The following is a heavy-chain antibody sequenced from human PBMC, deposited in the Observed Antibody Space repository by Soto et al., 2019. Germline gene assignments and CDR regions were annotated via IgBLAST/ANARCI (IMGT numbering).Heavy chain of an antibody. J-gene: IGHJ6*02. V-gene: IGHV3-33*01. Sequence: GGSLRLSCAASGFTFSSYGMHWVRQAPGKGLEWVAVIWYDGSNKYYADSVKGRFTISRDNSKNTLYLQMNSLRAEDTAVYYCARDPPSPTYSSATGMDVWGQGTTVTVSS. CDR2: IWYDGSNK. CDR1: GFTFSSYG. D-gene: IGHD2-21*01. CDR3: ARDPPSPTYSSATGMDV.